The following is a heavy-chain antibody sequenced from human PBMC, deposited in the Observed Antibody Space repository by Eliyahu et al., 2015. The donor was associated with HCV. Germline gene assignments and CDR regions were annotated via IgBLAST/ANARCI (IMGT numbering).Heavy chain of an antibody. CDR3: ARGGHSSSSLPNFYYYLDV. CDR2: RNPYHGGT. CDR1: GIHLHRLL. Sequence: QVQLVQSGAEVREPGASVKVSCKASGIHLHRLLYSLGXPGPGQGLVWGARRNPYHGGTNRAQKFVGRVTMTKDTSISTAYMELSSLRSDDTAVYYCARGGHSSSSLPNFYYYLDVWGKGTTVSVSS. D-gene: IGHD6-6*01. V-gene: IGHV1-2*06. J-gene: IGHJ6*03.